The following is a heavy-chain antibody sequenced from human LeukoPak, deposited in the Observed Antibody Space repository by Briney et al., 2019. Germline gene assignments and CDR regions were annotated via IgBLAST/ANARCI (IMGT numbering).Heavy chain of an antibody. J-gene: IGHJ4*02. Sequence: SETLSLTCTVSGGSISSSSYYWGWIRQPPGKGLEWIGSIYYSGSTYYNPSLKSRVTISVDTSKNQFSLKLSSVTAADTAVYYCARVSGRTMVRGVMGYFDYWGQGTLVTVSS. D-gene: IGHD3-10*01. CDR2: IYYSGST. CDR3: ARVSGRTMVRGVMGYFDY. V-gene: IGHV4-39*07. CDR1: GGSISSSSYY.